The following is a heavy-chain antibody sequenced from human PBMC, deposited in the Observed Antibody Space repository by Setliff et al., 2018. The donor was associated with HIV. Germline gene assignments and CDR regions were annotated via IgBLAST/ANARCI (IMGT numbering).Heavy chain of an antibody. CDR1: GGTFSSYA. Sequence: SVKVSCKASGGTFSSYAISWVRQAPGQGLEWMGGIIPIFGAANYAQKFQARVTITTDESTNTAYMELTSLRSDDSAVYFCARGLRARPRLRGFYHYGMDVWGQGTTVTVSS. D-gene: IGHD2-21*02. CDR2: IIPIFGAA. J-gene: IGHJ6*02. CDR3: ARGLRARPRLRGFYHYGMDV. V-gene: IGHV1-69*05.